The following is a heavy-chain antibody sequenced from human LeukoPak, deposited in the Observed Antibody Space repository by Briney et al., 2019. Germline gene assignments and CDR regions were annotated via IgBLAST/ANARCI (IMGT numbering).Heavy chain of an antibody. CDR1: GFTFSVYS. CDR2: ISYDGNNK. V-gene: IGHV3-30-3*01. Sequence: GGSLRLSCAASGFTFSVYSIHWVRQAPGKGLEWVAVISYDGNNKFYADSVKGRFTISRDNSKNTLYLQMNSLRGDDTAVYYCARGRAYASGSPVGNNWLDPWGQGTLVTVSS. D-gene: IGHD3-10*01. J-gene: IGHJ5*02. CDR3: ARGRAYASGSPVGNNWLDP.